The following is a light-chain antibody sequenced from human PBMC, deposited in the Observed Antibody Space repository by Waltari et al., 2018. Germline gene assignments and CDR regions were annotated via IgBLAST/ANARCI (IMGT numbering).Light chain of an antibody. Sequence: TVLTQSPGTLSLPPGERATLPCRASQSVSSSSLAWYQLKSGQAPRLLIYGASSRATGIPDRFSGSGSGTDFTLTISRLEPEDFAVYYCQQYGSSPWTFGQGTKVEVK. CDR2: GAS. CDR3: QQYGSSPWT. CDR1: QSVSSSS. J-gene: IGKJ1*01. V-gene: IGKV3-20*01.